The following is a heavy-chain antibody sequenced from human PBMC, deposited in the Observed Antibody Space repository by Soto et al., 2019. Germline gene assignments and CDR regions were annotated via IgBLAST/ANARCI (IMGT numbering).Heavy chain of an antibody. CDR1: GFTFTSYG. V-gene: IGHV3-23*01. D-gene: IGHD3-9*01. J-gene: IGHJ4*02. CDR3: ARDVGLDSDDFFAY. Sequence: GGSLRLSCTASGFTFTSYGMGWVRQAPGKGLQWVSTIRGDGGQTHYTDSVKGRFSISRDNSKNTVYLQMDSLSAEDTAMYFCARDVGLDSDDFFAYWGQGTQVTVSS. CDR2: IRGDGGQT.